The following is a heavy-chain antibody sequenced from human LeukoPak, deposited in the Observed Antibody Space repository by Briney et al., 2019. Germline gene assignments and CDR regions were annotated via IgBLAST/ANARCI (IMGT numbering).Heavy chain of an antibody. D-gene: IGHD6-19*01. V-gene: IGHV3-23*01. CDR2: ISAGGGST. CDR3: AKRSVAGTYYFDD. J-gene: IGHJ4*02. CDR1: GFTFSSYW. Sequence: TGGSLRLSCAASGFTFSSYWMSWVRQAPGKGLEWVTSISAGGGSTYYADSVKGRFTISRDNSKNTLYLQMNSLRAEDTAVYYCAKRSVAGTYYFDDWGQGTLVTVSS.